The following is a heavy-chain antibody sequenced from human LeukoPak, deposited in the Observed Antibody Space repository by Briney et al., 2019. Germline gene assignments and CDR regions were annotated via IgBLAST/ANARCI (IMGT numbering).Heavy chain of an antibody. CDR2: ISYDGSNK. Sequence: PGGSLRLSCAASGFTFSSYAMHWVRQAPGKGLEWVAVISYDGSNKYYADSVKGQFTISRDNSKNTLYLQMNSLRTEDTAVYYCARDSYGFDYWGQGTLVTVSS. D-gene: IGHD5-18*01. CDR1: GFTFSSYA. V-gene: IGHV3-30*04. J-gene: IGHJ4*02. CDR3: ARDSYGFDY.